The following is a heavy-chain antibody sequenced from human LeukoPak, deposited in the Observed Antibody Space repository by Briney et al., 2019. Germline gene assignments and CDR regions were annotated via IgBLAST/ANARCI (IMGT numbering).Heavy chain of an antibody. Sequence: GGSLRLSCAASGFIVSNNYMSWVRQAPGKGLEWVSVIYSGGSTYYADSVKGRFTISRVNSKNMVYLQMNSLRAEDTAVYFCATTETHTTLDYWGQGTLVTVSS. V-gene: IGHV3-53*01. CDR1: GFIVSNNY. D-gene: IGHD1-1*01. CDR3: ATTETHTTLDY. CDR2: IYSGGST. J-gene: IGHJ4*02.